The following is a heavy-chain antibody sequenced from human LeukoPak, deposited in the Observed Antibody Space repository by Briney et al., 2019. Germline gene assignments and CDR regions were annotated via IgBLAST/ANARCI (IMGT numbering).Heavy chain of an antibody. J-gene: IGHJ4*02. D-gene: IGHD6-13*01. CDR3: AKARGEKGCSWNDY. CDR2: ISGSGGST. CDR1: GFTFSSYA. Sequence: GGSLRLSRAASGFTFSSYAMSWVRQAPGKGLEWVSAISGSGGSTYYADSVKGRLTISRDNSKNTLYPQMNRLRAEDTAVYYCAKARGEKGCSWNDYWGQGTLVTVSS. V-gene: IGHV3-23*01.